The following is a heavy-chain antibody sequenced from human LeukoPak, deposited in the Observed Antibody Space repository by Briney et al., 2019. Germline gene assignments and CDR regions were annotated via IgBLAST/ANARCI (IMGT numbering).Heavy chain of an antibody. CDR2: IWYDGSNK. CDR3: ARTGRAFITTTYGMDV. CDR1: GFTFSSYG. D-gene: IGHD3-22*01. Sequence: QPGGSLRLSCAASGFTFSSYGMHWVRQAPGKGLEWVAVIWYDGSNKYYADSVKGRFTISRDNSKNTLYLQTNSLRAEDTAVYYCARTGRAFITTTYGMDVWGQGTTVTVSS. J-gene: IGHJ6*02. V-gene: IGHV3-33*01.